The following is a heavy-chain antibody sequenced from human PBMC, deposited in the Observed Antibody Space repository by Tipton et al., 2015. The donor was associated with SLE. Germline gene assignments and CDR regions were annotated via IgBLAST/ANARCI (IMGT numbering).Heavy chain of an antibody. J-gene: IGHJ4*02. Sequence: SLRLSCAASGFTFSSYGMHWVRQAPGKGLVWVSRINSDGSSTSYADSVKGRFTISRDNAKNTLYLQMNSLRAEDTAVYYCARDLAAAAQQDYWGQGTLVTVSS. CDR2: INSDGSST. V-gene: IGHV3-74*01. CDR3: ARDLAAAAQQDY. CDR1: GFTFSSYG. D-gene: IGHD6-13*01.